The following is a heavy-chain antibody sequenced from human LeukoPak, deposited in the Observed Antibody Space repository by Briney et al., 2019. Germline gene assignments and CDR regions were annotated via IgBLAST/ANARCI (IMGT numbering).Heavy chain of an antibody. Sequence: GGSLRLSCAASGFTFDDYAMHWVRQAPGKGLEWVSGISWNSGSIGYADSVKGRFTISRDNSKNTLYLQMNSLRAEDTAVYYCARDWGVVGATRAFDIWGQGTMVTVSS. V-gene: IGHV3-9*01. CDR2: ISWNSGSI. D-gene: IGHD1-26*01. CDR1: GFTFDDYA. J-gene: IGHJ3*02. CDR3: ARDWGVVGATRAFDI.